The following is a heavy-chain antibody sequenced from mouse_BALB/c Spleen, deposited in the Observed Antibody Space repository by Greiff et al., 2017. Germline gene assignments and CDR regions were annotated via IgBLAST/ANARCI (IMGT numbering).Heavy chain of an antibody. Sequence: VQLQQSGAELVKPGASVKLSCKASGYTFTSYYMYWVKQRPGQGLEWIGEINPSNGGTNFNEKFKSKATLTVDKSSSTAYMQLSSLTSEDSAVYYCTRHGNRAMDYWGQGTSVTVSS. CDR1: GYTFTSYY. CDR3: TRHGNRAMDY. D-gene: IGHD2-1*01. CDR2: INPSNGGT. J-gene: IGHJ4*01. V-gene: IGHV1S81*02.